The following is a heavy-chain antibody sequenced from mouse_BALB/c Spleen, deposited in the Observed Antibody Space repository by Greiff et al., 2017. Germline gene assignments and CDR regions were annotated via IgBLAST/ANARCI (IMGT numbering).Heavy chain of an antibody. Sequence: EVQVVESGGGLVQPGGSLKLSCAASGFTFSSYGMSWVRQTPDKRLELVATINSNGGSTYYPDSVKGRFTISRDNAKNTLYLQMSSLKSEDTAMYYCARHYYGSTWYFDVWGAGTTVTVSS. CDR1: GFTFSSYG. J-gene: IGHJ1*01. CDR3: ARHYYGSTWYFDV. D-gene: IGHD1-1*01. V-gene: IGHV5-6-3*01. CDR2: INSNGGST.